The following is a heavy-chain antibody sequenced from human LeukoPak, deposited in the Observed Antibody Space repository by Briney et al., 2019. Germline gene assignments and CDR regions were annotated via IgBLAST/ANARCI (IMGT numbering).Heavy chain of an antibody. Sequence: ASVKVSCKASGYTFTSYYMHWVRQAPGQGLEWMGIINPSGGSTSYAQKFQGRVTMTRDTSTSTVYMELSSLRSEDTAVYYCARGPDTIFGPPGAFDIWGQGTMVTVSS. D-gene: IGHD3-3*01. CDR2: INPSGGST. J-gene: IGHJ3*02. CDR3: ARGPDTIFGPPGAFDI. V-gene: IGHV1-46*01. CDR1: GYTFTSYY.